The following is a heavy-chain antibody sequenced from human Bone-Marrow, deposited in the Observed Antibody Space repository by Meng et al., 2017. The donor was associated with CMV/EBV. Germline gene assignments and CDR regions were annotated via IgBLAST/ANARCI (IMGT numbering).Heavy chain of an antibody. V-gene: IGHV3-21*04. CDR1: GFTFSSYS. Sequence: GESLKISCAASGFTFSSYSMNWVRQAPGKGLEWVSFISSSSSYIYYADSVKGRFTISRDNAKNSLYLQMNSLRAEDTALYYCARARAYDSRYYFDYCGQGTLVTVSS. D-gene: IGHD3-3*01. CDR2: ISSSSSYI. J-gene: IGHJ4*02. CDR3: ARARAYDSRYYFDY.